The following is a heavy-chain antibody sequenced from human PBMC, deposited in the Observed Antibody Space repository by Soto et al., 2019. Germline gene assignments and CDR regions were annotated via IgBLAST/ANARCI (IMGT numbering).Heavy chain of an antibody. CDR1: GGPISSSNW. J-gene: IGHJ5*02. CDR3: ATTNYYGSGSFWFDP. CDR2: IYHSGSA. D-gene: IGHD3-10*01. V-gene: IGHV4-4*02. Sequence: SETLSLTCAVSGGPISSSNWWSWVRQPPGRGLEWIGEIYHSGSANYSPSLKSRVTISVDKSKNQFSLKLSSVTAADTAVYYCATTNYYGSGSFWFDPWGQGTLVTVSS.